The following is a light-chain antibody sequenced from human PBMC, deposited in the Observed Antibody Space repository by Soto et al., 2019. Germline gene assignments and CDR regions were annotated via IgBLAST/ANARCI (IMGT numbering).Light chain of an antibody. V-gene: IGKV3-11*01. J-gene: IGKJ2*01. CDR3: QQRSSWPRT. CDR1: QSVRSY. Sequence: IVLTQSPATLSLSPGERATLSCRASQSVRSYLAWYQQKPGQAPRLLIYDASNRATGIPARFSGGGSGTDFTLTISSLEPEDFAVYYCQQRSSWPRTFGQGTKVDIK. CDR2: DAS.